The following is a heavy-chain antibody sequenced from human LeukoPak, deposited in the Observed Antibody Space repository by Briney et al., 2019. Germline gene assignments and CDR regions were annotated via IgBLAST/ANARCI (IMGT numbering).Heavy chain of an antibody. CDR3: AKDLVWLPIAAAGTYYYYYMDV. V-gene: IGHV3-23*01. J-gene: IGHJ6*03. Sequence: GGSLRLSCAASGFTFSSYAMSWVRQAPGKGLEWVSAISGGGGSTYYADSVKGWFTISRDNSKNTLYLQMNSLRAEDTAVYYCAKDLVWLPIAAAGTYYYYYMDVWGKGTTVTVSS. CDR2: ISGGGGST. CDR1: GFTFSSYA. D-gene: IGHD6-13*01.